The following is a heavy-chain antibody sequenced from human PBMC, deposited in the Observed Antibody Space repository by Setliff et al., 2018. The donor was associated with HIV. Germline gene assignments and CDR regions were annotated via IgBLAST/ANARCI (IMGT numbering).Heavy chain of an antibody. D-gene: IGHD7-27*01. CDR1: GDSFSTYS. Sequence: GASVKVSCKASGDSFSTYSMNWVRRAPGQGLEWVGGIIPYYSTINYAQRFQGRATITADISTSTVYMELRSLRPDDTAVYYCVRDETGDKWYFDSWGQGTLVTSPQ. V-gene: IGHV1-69*06. J-gene: IGHJ4*02. CDR2: IIPYYSTI. CDR3: VRDETGDKWYFDS.